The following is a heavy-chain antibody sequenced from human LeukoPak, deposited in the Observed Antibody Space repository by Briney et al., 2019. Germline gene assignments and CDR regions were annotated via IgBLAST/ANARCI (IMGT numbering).Heavy chain of an antibody. CDR1: GGSVSSGSYY. CDR3: ARSGDGYNLYNWFDP. CDR2: IYYSGST. Sequence: SETLSLTCTVSGGSVSSGSYYWSWIRQPPGKGLGWIGYIYYSGSTNYNPSLKSRVTISVDTSKNQFSLKLSSVTAADTAVYYCARSGDGYNLYNWFDPWGQGTLVTVSS. V-gene: IGHV4-61*01. J-gene: IGHJ5*02. D-gene: IGHD5-12*01.